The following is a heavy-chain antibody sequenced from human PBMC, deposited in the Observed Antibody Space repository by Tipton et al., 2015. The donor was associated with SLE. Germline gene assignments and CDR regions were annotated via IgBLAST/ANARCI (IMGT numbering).Heavy chain of an antibody. J-gene: IGHJ4*02. CDR2: IYYSGST. CDR1: GGSISSHY. CDR3: ARGTMLGDFWSGYLPRFDY. Sequence: TLSLTCTVPGGSISSHYWSWIRQPPGKGLEWIGYIYYSGSTNYNPSLKSRVTISVDTSKNQFSLKLSSVTAADTAVYYCARGTMLGDFWSGYLPRFDYWGQGTLATVSS. V-gene: IGHV4-59*11. D-gene: IGHD3-3*01.